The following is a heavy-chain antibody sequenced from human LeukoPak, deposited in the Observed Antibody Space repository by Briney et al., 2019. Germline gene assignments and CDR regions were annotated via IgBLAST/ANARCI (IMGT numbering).Heavy chain of an antibody. Sequence: ASVKVSCKASGYTFTGYYMHWVRQAPGQGLEWMGWMNPNSGNTGYAQKFQGRVTITRNTSISTAYMELSSLRSEDTAVYYCARGRSDCSGGSCYSDLFDYWGQGTLVTVSS. D-gene: IGHD2-15*01. J-gene: IGHJ4*02. CDR3: ARGRSDCSGGSCYSDLFDY. CDR1: GYTFTGYY. V-gene: IGHV1-8*03. CDR2: MNPNSGNT.